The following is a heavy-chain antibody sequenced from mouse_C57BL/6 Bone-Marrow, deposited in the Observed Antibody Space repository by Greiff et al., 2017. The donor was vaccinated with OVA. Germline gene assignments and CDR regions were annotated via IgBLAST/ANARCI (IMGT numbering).Heavy chain of an antibody. D-gene: IGHD1-1*02. CDR2: IHPNSGST. CDR1: GYTFTSYW. CDR3: AREKGSLAWFAD. Sequence: QVQLQQPGAELVKPGASVKLSCKASGYTFTSYWMHWVKQRPGQGLEWIGMIHPNSGSTNYNEKFKSKATLTVDKSSSTAYMQLSSLTSEDSAVYYCAREKGSLAWFADWGQGTLVTVSA. V-gene: IGHV1-64*01. J-gene: IGHJ3*01.